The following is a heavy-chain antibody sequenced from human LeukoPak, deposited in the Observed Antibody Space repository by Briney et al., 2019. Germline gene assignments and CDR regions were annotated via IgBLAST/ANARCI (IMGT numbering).Heavy chain of an antibody. Sequence: GASVKVSCKASGYTFTSYGIGWVRQAPGQGLEWMGWISAYNGNTNYAQKLQGRVTMTTDTSTSTAYMELRSLRSDDTAVYYCATGEDYYGSGSSFDYWGQGTLVTVSS. CDR2: ISAYNGNT. D-gene: IGHD3-10*01. CDR1: GYTFTSYG. J-gene: IGHJ4*02. CDR3: ATGEDYYGSGSSFDY. V-gene: IGHV1-18*01.